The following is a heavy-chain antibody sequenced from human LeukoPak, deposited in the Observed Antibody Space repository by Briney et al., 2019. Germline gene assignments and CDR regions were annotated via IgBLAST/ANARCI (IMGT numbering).Heavy chain of an antibody. V-gene: IGHV4-31*03. J-gene: IGHJ4*02. Sequence: SETLSLTCTVSGGSISSGGYYWSWIRQHPGKGLEWIGYIYYSGSTYYNPSLKSRVTISVDTSKNQFSLKLSSVTATDTAVYYCNRYSSGWYSDYWGQGTLVTVSS. CDR1: GGSISSGGYY. D-gene: IGHD6-19*01. CDR2: IYYSGST. CDR3: NRYSSGWYSDY.